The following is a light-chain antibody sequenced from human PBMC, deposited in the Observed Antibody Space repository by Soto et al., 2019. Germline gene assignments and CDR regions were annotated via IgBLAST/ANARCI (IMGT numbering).Light chain of an antibody. CDR1: QSVISSY. CDR3: QQYGSSLTIT. V-gene: IGKV3-20*01. Sequence: EIVLTQSPGTLSLSPGERGPLSCRASQSVISSYLAWYQQKPCQAHRLLIYGASSRATGIPDRFSGSGSGTDFTLTISRLEPEDFAVYYGQQYGSSLTITFGQGTRLEIK. CDR2: GAS. J-gene: IGKJ5*01.